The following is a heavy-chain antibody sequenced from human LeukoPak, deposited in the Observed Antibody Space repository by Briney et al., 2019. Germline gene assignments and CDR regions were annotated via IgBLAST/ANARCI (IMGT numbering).Heavy chain of an antibody. Sequence: SETLSLTCTVSGGSISSYYWSWIRQPPGKGLEWIGCIYYSGSTNYNPSLKSRVTISVDTSKNQFSLKLSSVAAADTAVYYCARVRATVVTPPSYFDYWGQGTLITVSS. CDR3: ARVRATVVTPPSYFDY. D-gene: IGHD4-23*01. CDR1: GGSISSYY. V-gene: IGHV4-59*01. CDR2: IYYSGST. J-gene: IGHJ4*02.